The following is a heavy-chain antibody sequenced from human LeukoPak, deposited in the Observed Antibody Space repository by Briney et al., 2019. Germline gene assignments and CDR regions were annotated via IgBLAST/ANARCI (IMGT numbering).Heavy chain of an antibody. CDR3: ARAADTYYYDYMDV. Sequence: ASVKLSCKASGYTFTGCYMHWVRQSPGQALEWMVWVNSKSGGTSYAQKFQGRVTMTRDTSISTDYMELSRLRSDDTAVYYCARAADTYYYDYMDVWGKGTTVTISS. CDR2: VNSKSGGT. D-gene: IGHD2-15*01. J-gene: IGHJ6*03. V-gene: IGHV1-2*02. CDR1: GYTFTGCY.